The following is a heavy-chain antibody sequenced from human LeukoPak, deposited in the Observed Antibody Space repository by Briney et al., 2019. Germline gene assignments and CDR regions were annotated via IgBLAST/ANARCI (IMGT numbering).Heavy chain of an antibody. D-gene: IGHD6-13*01. Sequence: PGGSLTPSCAASGFTFSSYSMNWVRQAPGKGLEWVSSISSTSSYIYYADSVKGRFTISRDNAKNSLYLQMNSLGAEDTAVYYCARGKDSSSWYDGGSGWYSGDRGQGTLVTVSS. CDR1: GFTFSSYS. CDR2: ISSTSSYI. V-gene: IGHV3-21*01. J-gene: IGHJ4*02. CDR3: ARGKDSSSWYDGGSGWYSGD.